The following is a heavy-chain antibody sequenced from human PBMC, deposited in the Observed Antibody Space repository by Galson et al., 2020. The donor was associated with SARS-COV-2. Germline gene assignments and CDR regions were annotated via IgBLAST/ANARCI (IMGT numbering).Heavy chain of an antibody. CDR3: ATILKNYRDKEYYYYYVMDV. D-gene: IGHD1-7*01. CDR2: IIPTLDTV. J-gene: IGHJ6*02. CDR1: GDTFRTYG. V-gene: IGHV1-69*13. Sequence: SVKVSCTASGDTFRTYGINWVRQAPGQGLEWMGGIIPTLDTVKYAQRFQGRVAITADESMITAYMQLSSLKSEDTAVYFCATILKNYRDKEYYYYYVMDVWGQGTTVIVSS.